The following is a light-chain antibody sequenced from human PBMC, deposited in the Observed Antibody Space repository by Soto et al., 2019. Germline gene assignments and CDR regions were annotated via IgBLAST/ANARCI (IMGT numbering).Light chain of an antibody. CDR1: NSNIGTNA. J-gene: IGLJ3*02. CDR3: ATWDDTLRSWV. CDR2: NNN. Sequence: QSVLTQPPSASGTPGQRVTISCSGSNSNIGTNAVNWYQQIPGTAPKLLIYNNNQRPSGVPDRFSGSKSGTSASLNISGLHSDDEADYPCATWDDTLRSWVFGGGTKLTVL. V-gene: IGLV1-44*01.